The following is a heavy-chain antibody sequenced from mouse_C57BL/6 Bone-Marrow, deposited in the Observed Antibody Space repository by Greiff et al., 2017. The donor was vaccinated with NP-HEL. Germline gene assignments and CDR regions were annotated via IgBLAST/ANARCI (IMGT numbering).Heavy chain of an antibody. Sequence: EVQGVESGGGLVQPKGSLKLSCAASGFTFTTYAMHWVRQAPGKGLEWVARIRSKSSNYATYYADYVKDRFTISRDDSQSMLYLQMNNLKTEDTAMYYCVSGKVLLFAYWGQGTLVTVSA. J-gene: IGHJ3*01. V-gene: IGHV10-3*01. CDR3: VSGKVLLFAY. D-gene: IGHD1-1*01. CDR2: IRSKSSNYAT. CDR1: GFTFTTYA.